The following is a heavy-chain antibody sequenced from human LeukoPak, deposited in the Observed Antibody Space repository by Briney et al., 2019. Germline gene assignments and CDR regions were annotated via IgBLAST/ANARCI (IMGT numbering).Heavy chain of an antibody. CDR1: GYTFSNYG. Sequence: GASVKVSCKASGYTFSNYGFNWVRQAPGQGLEWLGWVSAYNGHTNYAQRLQGRVTMTTDTSTSSAYMELRSLRSDDTAVYFCARDRRSFDYWGQGTLVTVSA. CDR3: ARDRRSFDY. CDR2: VSAYNGHT. J-gene: IGHJ4*02. V-gene: IGHV1-18*01.